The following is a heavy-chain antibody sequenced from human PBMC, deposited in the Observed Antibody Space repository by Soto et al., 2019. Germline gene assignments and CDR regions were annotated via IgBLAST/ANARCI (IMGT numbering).Heavy chain of an antibody. D-gene: IGHD3-3*01. Sequence: QVQLVESGGGVVQPGRSLRLSCAASGFTFSRHTMHWVRQAPGKGLEWVAGISDDGRNTYYADSVKGRFTISRDNSKNTLYLQMNSLSSEDTAVHHCAREVYYDFWSGFNTHPYYFDDWGQGTLVTVSS. CDR1: GFTFSRHT. J-gene: IGHJ4*02. CDR2: ISDDGRNT. V-gene: IGHV3-30*04. CDR3: AREVYYDFWSGFNTHPYYFDD.